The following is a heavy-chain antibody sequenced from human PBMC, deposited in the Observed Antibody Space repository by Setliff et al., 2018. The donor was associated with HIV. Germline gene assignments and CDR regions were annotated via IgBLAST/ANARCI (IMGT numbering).Heavy chain of an antibody. Sequence: SETLSLTCTVSGGSISSHFWSWIRQPPGKGLEWIGSIYYSGSTNYNPSLKSRVSISVVTSKNQFSLKLSSVTAADTAVYYCARGTLYYDYVWGTPFPFDYWGQGTLVTVSS. CDR2: IYYSGST. V-gene: IGHV4-59*11. D-gene: IGHD3-16*01. CDR1: GGSISSHF. CDR3: ARGTLYYDYVWGTPFPFDY. J-gene: IGHJ4*02.